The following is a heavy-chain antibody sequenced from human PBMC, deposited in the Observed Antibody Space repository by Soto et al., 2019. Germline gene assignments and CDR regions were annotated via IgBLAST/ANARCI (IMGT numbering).Heavy chain of an antibody. CDR2: IYSGGST. Sequence: GGSLRLSCAASGFTVSSNYMSWVRQAPGKGLEWVSVIYSGGSTYYADSVKGRFTISRDNSKNTLYLQMNSLRAEDTAVYYCARDGSIAAAGAPPEYYYYYMDVWGKGTTVTVSS. V-gene: IGHV3-66*01. CDR1: GFTVSSNY. CDR3: ARDGSIAAAGAPPEYYYYYMDV. D-gene: IGHD6-13*01. J-gene: IGHJ6*03.